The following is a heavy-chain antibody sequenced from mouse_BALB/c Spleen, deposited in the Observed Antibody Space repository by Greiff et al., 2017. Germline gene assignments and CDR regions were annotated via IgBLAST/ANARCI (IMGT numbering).Heavy chain of an antibody. D-gene: IGHD1-3*01. V-gene: IGHV5-9*03. CDR1: GFTFSSYT. J-gene: IGHJ4*01. Sequence: DVKLVESGGGLVKPGGSLKLSCAASGFTFSSYTMSWVRQTPEKRLEWVATISSGGGNTYYPDSVKGRFTISRDNAKNNLYLQMSSLRSEDTALYYCARYPTEGSYAMDYWGQGTSVTVSS. CDR2: ISSGGGNT. CDR3: ARYPTEGSYAMDY.